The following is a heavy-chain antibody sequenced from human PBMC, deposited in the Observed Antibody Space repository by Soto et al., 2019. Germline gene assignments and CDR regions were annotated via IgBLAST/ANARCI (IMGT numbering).Heavy chain of an antibody. CDR2: IYYSGST. V-gene: IGHV4-61*01. Sequence: PSETLSLTCTVSGGSVSSGSYYWSWIRQPPGKGLEWIGYIYYSGSTNYNPSLKSRVTISADTSKNQFSLKLSSVTAADTAVYYCARDIGYCISTSCHPYYGMDVWGQGTTVTVSS. J-gene: IGHJ6*02. CDR3: ARDIGYCISTSCHPYYGMDV. D-gene: IGHD2-2*01. CDR1: GGSVSSGSYY.